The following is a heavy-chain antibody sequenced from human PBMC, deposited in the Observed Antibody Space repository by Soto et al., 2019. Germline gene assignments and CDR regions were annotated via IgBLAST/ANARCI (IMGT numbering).Heavy chain of an antibody. D-gene: IGHD3-22*01. CDR2: SSGSGGST. CDR1: GFTFISYA. J-gene: IGHJ4*02. Sequence: EVQLLESGGGLVQPGGSLRLSCAASGFTFISYAMTWVRQAPGKGLEWVSASSGSGGSTFYADAVKGRFTISRDNSKNTLFLPMHSLRAEDTAVYYCANSHIYDRSGNRDYWGQGNLVTVSS. CDR3: ANSHIYDRSGNRDY. V-gene: IGHV3-23*01.